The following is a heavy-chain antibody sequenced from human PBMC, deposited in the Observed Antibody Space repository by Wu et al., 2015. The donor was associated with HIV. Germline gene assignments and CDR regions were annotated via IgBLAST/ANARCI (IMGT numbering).Heavy chain of an antibody. CDR3: ARVDGITMIAGFDY. Sequence: QVQLVQSGAEVKKPGASVKVSCKASGYTFTGYYMHWVRQAPGQGLEWMGWINPNSGGTNYAQKFQGRVTMTRDTSISTAYMELSRLRSDDTAVYYCARVDGITMIAGFDYWAREPWVTVSS. D-gene: IGHD3-22*01. J-gene: IGHJ4*02. CDR1: GYTFTGYY. CDR2: INPNSGGT. V-gene: IGHV1-2*02.